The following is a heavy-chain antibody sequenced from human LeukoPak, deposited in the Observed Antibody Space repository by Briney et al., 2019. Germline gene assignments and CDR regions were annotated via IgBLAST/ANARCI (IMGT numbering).Heavy chain of an antibody. Sequence: SETLSLTCAVYGGSFSGYYWSWIRQPPGKGLEWIGEINHSGSTNYNPSLKSRVTISVDTSKNQFSPKLSSVTAADTAVYYCASLRDPGLWNYYYYGMDVWGQGTTVTVSS. CDR2: INHSGST. CDR1: GGSFSGYY. CDR3: ASLRDPGLWNYYYYGMDV. V-gene: IGHV4-34*01. D-gene: IGHD2-21*01. J-gene: IGHJ6*02.